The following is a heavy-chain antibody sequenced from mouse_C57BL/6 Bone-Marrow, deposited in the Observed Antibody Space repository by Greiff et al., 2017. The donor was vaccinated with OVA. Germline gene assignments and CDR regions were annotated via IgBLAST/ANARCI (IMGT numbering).Heavy chain of an antibody. CDR3: ARGDYYGSAY. CDR2: IDPSDSYT. D-gene: IGHD1-1*01. CDR1: GYTFTSYW. V-gene: IGHV1-50*01. Sequence: VQLQQPGAELVKPGASVKLSCKASGYTFTSYWMQWVKQRPGQGLEWIGEIDPSDSYTNYNQKFKGKATLTVDTSSSTAYMQLSSLTSEDSAVYYCARGDYYGSAYWGQGTTLTVSS. J-gene: IGHJ2*01.